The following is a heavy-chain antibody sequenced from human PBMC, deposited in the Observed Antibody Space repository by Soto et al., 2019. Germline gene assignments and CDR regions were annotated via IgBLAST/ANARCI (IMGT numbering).Heavy chain of an antibody. Sequence: SETLSLTCTVTGVSISSYYWSWIRQTPGKGLEWIGYIYYSGSTNYNPSLKSRVTISVDTSKNQFSLKLSSVTAADTAVYYCARDCSGGSCSDAFDIWGQGTMVT. D-gene: IGHD2-15*01. V-gene: IGHV4-59*01. CDR3: ARDCSGGSCSDAFDI. J-gene: IGHJ3*02. CDR1: GVSISSYY. CDR2: IYYSGST.